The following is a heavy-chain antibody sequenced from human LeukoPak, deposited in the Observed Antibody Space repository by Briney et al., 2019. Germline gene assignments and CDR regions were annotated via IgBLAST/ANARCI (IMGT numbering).Heavy chain of an antibody. Sequence: SDTLSLTCAVYGGSFSGYYWSWIRQPPRKGLEWIGEINHSGSTNYNPSLKSRVTISVDTSKNQFSLKLSSVTAADAAVYYCARQVTIAVAGTDYWGQGTLVTVSS. D-gene: IGHD6-19*01. CDR2: INHSGST. CDR3: ARQVTIAVAGTDY. CDR1: GGSFSGYY. J-gene: IGHJ4*02. V-gene: IGHV4-34*01.